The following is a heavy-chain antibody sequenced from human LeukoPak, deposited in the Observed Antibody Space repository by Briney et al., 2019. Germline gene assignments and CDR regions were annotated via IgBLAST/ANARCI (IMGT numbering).Heavy chain of an antibody. V-gene: IGHV4-61*08. CDR2: FYSSGST. J-gene: IGHJ3*02. CDR1: GGSISSGGYY. D-gene: IGHD3-9*01. CDR3: ARPNPGFYDILTGYYEGGDAFDI. Sequence: SQTLSLTCTVSGGSISSGGYYWSWIRQPPGTGLEWIGYFYSSGSTNYNPSLKSRVTISVDTSKNQFSLKLSSVTAADTAVYYCARPNPGFYDILTGYYEGGDAFDIWGQGTKVTVSS.